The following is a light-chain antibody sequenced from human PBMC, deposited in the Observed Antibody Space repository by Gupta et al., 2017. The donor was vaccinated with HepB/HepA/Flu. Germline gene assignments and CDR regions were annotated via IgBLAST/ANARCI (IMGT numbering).Light chain of an antibody. Sequence: EIVLTQSPGTLSLSPGERATLSCRASQSVSRSYLAWYQQKPGQAPRLLIYSASSRATGIPDRFSGSGSGTDFNLTISRLEPEDFAVYYCQQYGSSPLTFGGGTKVEIK. CDR2: SAS. J-gene: IGKJ4*01. V-gene: IGKV3-20*01. CDR1: QSVSRSY. CDR3: QQYGSSPLT.